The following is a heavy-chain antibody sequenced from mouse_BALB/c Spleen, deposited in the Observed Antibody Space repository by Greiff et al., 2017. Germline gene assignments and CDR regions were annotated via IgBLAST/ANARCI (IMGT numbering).Heavy chain of an antibody. V-gene: IGHV1-77*01. Sequence: VQLKESGPELVKPGASVKMSCKASGYTFTDYVISWVKQRTGQGLEWIGEIYPGSGSTYYNEKFKGKATLTADKSSNTAYMQLSSLTSEDSAVYFCARRQLGLRSYAMDYWGQGTSVTVSS. CDR2: IYPGSGST. CDR3: ARRQLGLRSYAMDY. CDR1: GYTFTDYV. J-gene: IGHJ4*01. D-gene: IGHD3-1*01.